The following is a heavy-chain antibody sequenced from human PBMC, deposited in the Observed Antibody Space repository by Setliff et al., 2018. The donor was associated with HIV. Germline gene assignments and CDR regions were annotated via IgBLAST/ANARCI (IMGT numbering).Heavy chain of an antibody. J-gene: IGHJ6*03. CDR3: ARDVATIGAKFYYPYMDV. D-gene: IGHD5-12*01. CDR2: INTENGNP. Sequence: ASVKVSCKTSGYTFTSYALNWVRQAPGQGLEWMGWINTENGNPTYAQGFTGRLVFSLDTSVNTAYLHISSLKPEDAAVYYCARDVATIGAKFYYPYMDVWGKGTTVTVSS. CDR1: GYTFTSYA. V-gene: IGHV7-4-1*02.